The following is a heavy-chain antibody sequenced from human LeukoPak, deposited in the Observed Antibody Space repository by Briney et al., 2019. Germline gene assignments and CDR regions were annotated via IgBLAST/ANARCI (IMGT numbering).Heavy chain of an antibody. CDR2: ISHDGSNK. J-gene: IGHJ4*02. D-gene: IGHD3-10*01. CDR1: GFTFSSYG. Sequence: GRSLRLSCEASGFTFSSYGMHWVRRAPGKGLEWMTVISHDGSNKYYVDSVKGRSTISRDNSKSTLYLQMNSLRAEDTAVYYCAKEGYYGSGSFPDSWGQGTLVTVSS. V-gene: IGHV3-30*18. CDR3: AKEGYYGSGSFPDS.